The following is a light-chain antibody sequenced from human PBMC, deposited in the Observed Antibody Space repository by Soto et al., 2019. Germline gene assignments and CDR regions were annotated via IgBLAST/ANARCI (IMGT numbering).Light chain of an antibody. V-gene: IGKV3-15*01. CDR2: HAS. Sequence: EIVMTQSPATLSVSPGERATLSCRASQSVSNNLAWYQQKPGQAPRLLIYHASTRATGIPARFSGSGSGTEFTLTXSSLXSEDFAVYYCQQYNKWPLTFGXGTKV. CDR1: QSVSNN. CDR3: QQYNKWPLT. J-gene: IGKJ4*01.